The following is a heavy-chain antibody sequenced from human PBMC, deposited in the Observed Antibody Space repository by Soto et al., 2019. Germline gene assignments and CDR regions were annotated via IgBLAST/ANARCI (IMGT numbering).Heavy chain of an antibody. CDR1: GGSISRYY. CDR2: LYNTGST. CDR3: ARETYGDYVGYLDP. Sequence: PSETLSLTCTVSGGSISRYYWSWLRQTPGKGLEWIGYLYNTGSTIYTPSLKSRVIISVDRSKNQFSLKVRSVTAADTAVYYCARETYGDYVGYLDPWGQGIQVTVS. V-gene: IGHV4-59*12. J-gene: IGHJ5*02. D-gene: IGHD4-17*01.